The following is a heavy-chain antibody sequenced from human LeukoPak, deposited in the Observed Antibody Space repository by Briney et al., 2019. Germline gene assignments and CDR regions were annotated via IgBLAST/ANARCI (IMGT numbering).Heavy chain of an antibody. CDR2: INSDGSST. V-gene: IGHV3-74*01. CDR3: ARAAVAEFY. J-gene: IGHJ4*02. Sequence: GGSLRLSCEASGFTFSTYWMPWVRQAQGKGLVWVSRINSDGSSTSYADSVKGRFTISRDNAKNTLYLQMNSLRAEDTAVYYCARAAVAEFYWGQGTLVTVSS. CDR1: GFTFSTYW. D-gene: IGHD6-19*01.